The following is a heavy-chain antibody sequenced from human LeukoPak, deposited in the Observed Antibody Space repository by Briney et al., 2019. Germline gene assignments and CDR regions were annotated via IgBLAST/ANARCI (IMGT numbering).Heavy chain of an antibody. D-gene: IGHD2-21*01. CDR2: IYTSGST. J-gene: IGHJ3*02. V-gene: IGHV4-61*02. CDR1: GGSISSGSYY. CDR3: ARADVDSVIGAFDI. Sequence: PSETLSLTCTVSGGSISSGSYYWSWIRQPAGKGLEWIGRIYTSGSTNYNPSLKSRVTISVDTSKNQFSLKLSSVTAADTAVYYCARADVDSVIGAFDIWGQGTMVTVSS.